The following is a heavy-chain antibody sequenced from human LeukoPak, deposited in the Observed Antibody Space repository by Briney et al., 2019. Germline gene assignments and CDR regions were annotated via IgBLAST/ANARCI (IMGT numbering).Heavy chain of an antibody. CDR1: GFTFSSYA. D-gene: IGHD1-26*01. J-gene: IGHJ4*02. Sequence: GGSLRLSCAASGFTFSSYAMSWVRQAPGKGLEWVSAISGSGGSTYYADSVKGRFTISRDNSKNTLYLQMSSLRAEDTAVYYCAKGGSYLYYFDYWGQGTLVTVSS. CDR2: ISGSGGST. CDR3: AKGGSYLYYFDY. V-gene: IGHV3-23*01.